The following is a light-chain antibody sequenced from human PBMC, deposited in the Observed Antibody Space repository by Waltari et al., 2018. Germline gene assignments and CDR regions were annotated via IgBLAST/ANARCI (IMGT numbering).Light chain of an antibody. CDR3: SSYAGNNRHV. Sequence: QSALTQPPSASGSPGQSVTISCTGTSSDVGGYNYVSWYQQHPDKAPKLLIYQVSKRPSGVPDRFSGPKAGNTASLTVSGLLSEDEAAYYCSSYAGNNRHVFGTGTEVTVL. CDR1: SSDVGGYNY. V-gene: IGLV2-8*01. CDR2: QVS. J-gene: IGLJ1*01.